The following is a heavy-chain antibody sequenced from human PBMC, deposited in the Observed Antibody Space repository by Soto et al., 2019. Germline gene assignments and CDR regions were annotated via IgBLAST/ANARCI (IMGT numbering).Heavy chain of an antibody. CDR3: TTGLLGGYDHDAFDI. D-gene: IGHD5-12*01. J-gene: IGHJ3*02. CDR1: GFTFSNAW. Sequence: GWSLRLSCAASGFTFSNAWMSWVRQAPGKGLEWVGRIKSKTDGGTTDYAAPVKGRFTISRDDSKNTLYLQMNSLKTEDTAVYYCTTGLLGGYDHDAFDIWGQGTMVTVSS. V-gene: IGHV3-15*01. CDR2: IKSKTDGGTT.